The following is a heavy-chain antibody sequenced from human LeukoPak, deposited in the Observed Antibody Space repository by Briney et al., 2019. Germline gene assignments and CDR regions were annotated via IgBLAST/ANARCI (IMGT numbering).Heavy chain of an antibody. D-gene: IGHD3-22*01. CDR1: GFTFSDYA. J-gene: IGHJ1*01. Sequence: GGSLRLSCAASGFTFSDYAMSWFRQAPGKGLEWVSAISNSADATYYSDSVKGRFTISRDNSKNTLDLQMNSLRAEDKAIYYCASARRLYDYGDYYDEHFQQWGPGTLVHVSS. CDR3: ASARRLYDYGDYYDEHFQQ. CDR2: ISNSADAT. V-gene: IGHV3-23*01.